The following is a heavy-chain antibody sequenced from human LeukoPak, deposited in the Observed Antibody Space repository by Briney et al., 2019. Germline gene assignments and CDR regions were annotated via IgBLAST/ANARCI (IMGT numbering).Heavy chain of an antibody. V-gene: IGHV3-23*01. Sequence: GGSLRLSCAASGFTFSSYAMSWVRQAPGKGLEWVSAISGSGGSTYYADSVKGRFTISRDNSKNTLYLQMNSLRAEDTAVYYCARDPHSSSWYVGTYYFDYWGQGTQVTVSS. CDR1: GFTFSSYA. J-gene: IGHJ4*02. CDR3: ARDPHSSSWYVGTYYFDY. D-gene: IGHD6-13*01. CDR2: ISGSGGST.